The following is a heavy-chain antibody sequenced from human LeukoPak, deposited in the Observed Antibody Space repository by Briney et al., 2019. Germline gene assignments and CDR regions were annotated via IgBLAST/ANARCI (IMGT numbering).Heavy chain of an antibody. D-gene: IGHD1-26*01. J-gene: IGHJ4*02. V-gene: IGHV3-30-3*01. Sequence: GGSLRLSCAASGFTFSSYAMHWVRQAPGKGLEWVAVISYDGSNKYYADSVKGRFTISRDNSKNTLYLQMNSLRDEDTAVYYCARGGSGSYFGYWGQGTLVIVSS. CDR3: ARGGSGSYFGY. CDR1: GFTFSSYA. CDR2: ISYDGSNK.